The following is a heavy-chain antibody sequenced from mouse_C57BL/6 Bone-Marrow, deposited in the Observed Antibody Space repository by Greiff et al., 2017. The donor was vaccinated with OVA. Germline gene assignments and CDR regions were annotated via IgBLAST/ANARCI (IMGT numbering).Heavy chain of an antibody. Sequence: QVQLQQPGAELVKPGASVKMSCKASGYTFTSYWITWVKQRPGQGLAWIGAISPGSGSTNYNAQFKSKATLTVDTSSSTAYMQLRSLTSEDSAVDDGARGGRGRWDIDVWGTGTAVTGSS. CDR3: ARGGRGRWDIDV. CDR1: GYTFTSYW. V-gene: IGHV1-55*01. CDR2: ISPGSGST. J-gene: IGHJ1*03.